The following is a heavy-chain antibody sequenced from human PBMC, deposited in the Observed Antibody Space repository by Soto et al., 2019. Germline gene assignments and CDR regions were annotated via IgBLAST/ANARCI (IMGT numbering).Heavy chain of an antibody. CDR3: ARVIVVVPAAILYYYYGMDV. Sequence: ASVKVSCKASGGTFSSYAISWVRQAPGQGLEWMGGIIPIFGTANYAQKFQGRVTITADESTSTAYMELSSLRSEDTAVYYCARVIVVVPAAILYYYYGMDVWGQGTTVTVSS. CDR2: IIPIFGTA. J-gene: IGHJ6*02. CDR1: GGTFSSYA. V-gene: IGHV1-69*13. D-gene: IGHD2-2*01.